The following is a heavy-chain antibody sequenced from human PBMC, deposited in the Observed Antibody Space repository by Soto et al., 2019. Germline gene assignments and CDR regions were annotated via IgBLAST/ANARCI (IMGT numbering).Heavy chain of an antibody. CDR3: AKYSGKYQGPIDY. CDR2: ISYDGSNQ. CDR1: GFTFSHYG. V-gene: IGHV3-30*18. D-gene: IGHD1-26*01. J-gene: IGHJ4*02. Sequence: QVQLVESGGGVVQPGRSLRLSCAASGFTFSHYGIHWVRQAPGKGLEWLAVISYDGSNQHYADSVKGRFTVSRDNYKNALYLQMNSLRAEDTAVYFCAKYSGKYQGPIDYWGQGTLVTVSS.